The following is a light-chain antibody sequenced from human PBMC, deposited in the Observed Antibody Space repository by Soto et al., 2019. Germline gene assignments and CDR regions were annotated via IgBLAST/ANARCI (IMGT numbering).Light chain of an antibody. CDR1: QTINYS. CDR3: QQYDNWPPLT. Sequence: EIVMTQSPATLSVSPGERATLSCRASQTINYSLAWYQQKPGQAPRLLIYGSSTRATGIPARFIGSGSGTEVTLTISGLQSEDFAVYYRQQYDNWPPLTFGGGTKVEI. V-gene: IGKV3-15*01. CDR2: GSS. J-gene: IGKJ4*01.